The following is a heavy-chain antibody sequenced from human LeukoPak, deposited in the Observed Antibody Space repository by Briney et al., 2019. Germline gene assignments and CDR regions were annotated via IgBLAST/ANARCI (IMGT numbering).Heavy chain of an antibody. Sequence: ETLSLTCTVSGGSISSYYWSWVRQAPGKGLEWVSAISGSGGSTYYADSVKGRFTISRDNSKNTLYLQMNSLRAEDTAVYYCAKDPDYDYVWGSYRHFDYWGQGTLVTVSS. D-gene: IGHD3-16*02. CDR2: ISGSGGST. CDR3: AKDPDYDYVWGSYRHFDY. J-gene: IGHJ4*02. V-gene: IGHV3-23*01. CDR1: GGSISSYY.